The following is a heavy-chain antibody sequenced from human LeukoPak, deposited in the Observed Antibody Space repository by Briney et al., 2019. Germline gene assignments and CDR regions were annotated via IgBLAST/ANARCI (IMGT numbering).Heavy chain of an antibody. V-gene: IGHV5-51*01. Sequence: GESLKISCKGSGYSFTSYWIGWVRQMPGKGLEWMGSIYPGDSDTRYSPSFQGQVTISADKSTTTAYMQWSSLKASDTAMYYCARSLGYCSSTSCPAWFDPWGQGTLVTVSS. J-gene: IGHJ5*02. CDR1: GYSFTSYW. D-gene: IGHD2-2*01. CDR2: IYPGDSDT. CDR3: ARSLGYCSSTSCPAWFDP.